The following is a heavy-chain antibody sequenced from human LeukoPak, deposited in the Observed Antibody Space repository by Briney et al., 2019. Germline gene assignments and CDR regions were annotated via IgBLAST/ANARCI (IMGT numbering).Heavy chain of an antibody. D-gene: IGHD4-17*01. Sequence: GALRLSCAASGFTFSSYAMTWVRQAPGKGLEWVANIKQDGSEKYYVDSVKGRFTISRDNAKNSLYLQMNSLRAEDTAVYYCARTHYGDYVDYWGQGTLVTVSS. V-gene: IGHV3-7*01. J-gene: IGHJ4*02. CDR3: ARTHYGDYVDY. CDR2: IKQDGSEK. CDR1: GFTFSSYA.